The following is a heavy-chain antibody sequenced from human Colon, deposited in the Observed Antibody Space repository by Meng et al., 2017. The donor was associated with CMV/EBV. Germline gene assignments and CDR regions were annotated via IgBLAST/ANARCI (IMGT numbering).Heavy chain of an antibody. J-gene: IGHJ4*02. D-gene: IGHD5-24*01. Sequence: GESLKISCEASGFIFKNYIMHWVRQAPGKGLEWVSSISNINYIYQADSVKGRFTISRDNAKNSLSLQMNSLRAEDTAVYYCARLEMATIEDYWGQGTLVTVSS. CDR2: ISNINYI. CDR1: GFIFKNYI. V-gene: IGHV3-21*01. CDR3: ARLEMATIEDY.